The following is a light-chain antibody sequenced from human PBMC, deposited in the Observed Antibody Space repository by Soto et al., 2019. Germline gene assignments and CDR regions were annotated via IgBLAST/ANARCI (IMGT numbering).Light chain of an antibody. J-gene: IGKJ2*01. CDR3: QKYNSAPRA. CDR1: QGISNY. Sequence: DIQMTQSPSSLSASVGDRVTITCRASQGISNYLAWYQQKPGKVPKLLIYAASTFQSGVPSRFSGSGSGTDFTLTISSLQPEDGATYYCQKYNSAPRAFGQGTKLEIK. CDR2: AAS. V-gene: IGKV1-27*01.